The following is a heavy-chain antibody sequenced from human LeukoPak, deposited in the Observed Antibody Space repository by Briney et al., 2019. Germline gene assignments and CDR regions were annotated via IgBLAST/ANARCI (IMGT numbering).Heavy chain of an antibody. CDR3: ARDGGAYCSSTSCYRSWFDP. D-gene: IGHD2-2*02. J-gene: IGHJ5*02. CDR2: ISGYNGNT. V-gene: IGHV1-18*01. Sequence: ASVKVSCKASGYTFTRYAISWVRQAPGQGLEWMGWISGYNGNTNYAQKLQGRVTMTTDTSTSTAYMELRSLRSDDTAVYYCARDGGAYCSSTSCYRSWFDPWGQGTLVTVSS. CDR1: GYTFTRYA.